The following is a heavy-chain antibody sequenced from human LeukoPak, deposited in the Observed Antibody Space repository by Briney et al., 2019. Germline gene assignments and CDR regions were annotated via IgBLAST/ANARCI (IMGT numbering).Heavy chain of an antibody. CDR2: ISDSSGSRT. Sequence: QPGETLRLSCAASGFTFSYYGLSWVPQAPGQGVEWVSSISDSSGSRTPYADSVKGRFTISRDNSKNTLYLQMNSLRVEDTAIYYCAKDPRLCGGDCFTTIDSWGQGTMVTVSP. V-gene: IGHV3-23*01. J-gene: IGHJ3*01. D-gene: IGHD2-21*02. CDR3: AKDPRLCGGDCFTTIDS. CDR1: GFTFSYYG.